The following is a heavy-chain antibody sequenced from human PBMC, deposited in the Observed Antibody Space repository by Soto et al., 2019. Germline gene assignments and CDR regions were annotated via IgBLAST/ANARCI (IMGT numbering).Heavy chain of an antibody. D-gene: IGHD3-3*01. V-gene: IGHV3-9*01. J-gene: IGHJ4*02. CDR3: TKGLQWSPEGYFDY. CDR1: GFTFDEYA. Sequence: EVHLVESGGGLVQPGMSLRLSCATSGFTFDEYAMHWVRQAPGRGLEWVSTITWNGGHVAYADPVKGRFTISRDNAKNSLSLQMNSLRLVDTALYYCTKGLQWSPEGYFDYWGQGTLVTVSS. CDR2: ITWNGGHV.